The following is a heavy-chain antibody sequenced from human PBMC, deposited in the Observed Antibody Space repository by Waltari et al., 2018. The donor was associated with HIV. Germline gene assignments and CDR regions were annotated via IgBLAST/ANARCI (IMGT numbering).Heavy chain of an antibody. J-gene: IGHJ3*01. Sequence: QVQMVQAGAEGKKPGASVKVSCKTSGFSLTGYYIHWVRQAPGQGLEWMGWIYSNTGDTNYGLQFEGRVTMTRDTSMRTAYMELRTLRSDDTALYYCARQMTFYDAFDVWGQGTVVTVSS. CDR3: ARQMTFYDAFDV. CDR2: IYSNTGDT. CDR1: GFSLTGYY. V-gene: IGHV1-2*02.